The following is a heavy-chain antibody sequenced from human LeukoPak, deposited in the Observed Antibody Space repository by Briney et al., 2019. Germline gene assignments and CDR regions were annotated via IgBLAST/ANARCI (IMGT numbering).Heavy chain of an antibody. CDR2: IYYSGST. CDR3: ARETSQKGAHYMDV. J-gene: IGHJ6*03. D-gene: IGHD3-16*01. CDR1: GGSISSYY. Sequence: SETLSLTCTVSGGSISSYYWSWLPPPPGKGRKGIGYIYYSGSTNYNPSLKSRVTISVDTSKNQFSLKLSSVTAADTAVYYCARETSQKGAHYMDVWGKGTTITISS. V-gene: IGHV4-59*01.